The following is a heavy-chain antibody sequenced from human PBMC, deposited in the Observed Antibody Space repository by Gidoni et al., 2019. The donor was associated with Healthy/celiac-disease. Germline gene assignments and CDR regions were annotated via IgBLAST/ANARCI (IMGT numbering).Heavy chain of an antibody. J-gene: IGHJ4*02. CDR3: AKDSLSSSSWYEFIDY. Sequence: QVQLVESGGGVVQPGRSLRLSCAASGFTFSSYGMHWVRQAPGKGLEWVAVISYDGSNKYYADSVKGRFTISRDNSKNTLYLQMNSLRAEDTAVYYCAKDSLSSSSWYEFIDYWGQGTLVTVSS. V-gene: IGHV3-30*18. D-gene: IGHD6-13*01. CDR2: ISYDGSNK. CDR1: GFTFSSYG.